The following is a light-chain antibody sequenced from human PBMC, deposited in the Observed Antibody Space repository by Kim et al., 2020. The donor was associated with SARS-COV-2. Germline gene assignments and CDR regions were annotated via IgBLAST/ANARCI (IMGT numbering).Light chain of an antibody. CDR3: QKYNTAPWT. J-gene: IGKJ1*01. CDR1: QGIATY. CDR2: AAS. Sequence: GDRVTITCRASQGIATYLAWYQQKPGKAPKLLIYAASTLQSGVPSRCSGSGSGTDFALTISSLQPEDVATYYCQKYNTAPWTFGPGTKVDIK. V-gene: IGKV1-27*01.